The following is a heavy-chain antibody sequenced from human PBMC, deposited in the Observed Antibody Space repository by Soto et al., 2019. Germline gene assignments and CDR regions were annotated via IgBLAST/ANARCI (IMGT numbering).Heavy chain of an antibody. D-gene: IGHD5-12*01. CDR1: GCTSGSYG. V-gene: IGHV3-7*01. CDR3: VRDCLNCGSGYSAY. Sequence: RVWSAASGCTSGSYGRTWVRKAPGKGLEWVANIKQDGSEKYYVDSVKGRFTISRDNAKNSLYLQMNSLRVEDTALYYCVRDCLNCGSGYSAYRRQGTPVTVTP. CDR2: IKQDGSEK. J-gene: IGHJ4*02.